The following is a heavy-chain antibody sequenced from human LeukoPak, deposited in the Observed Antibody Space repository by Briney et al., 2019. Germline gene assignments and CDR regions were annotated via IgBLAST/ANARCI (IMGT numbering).Heavy chain of an antibody. V-gene: IGHV3-11*03. Sequence: NPGGSLRLSCAASGFTFSDYYMGWIRQAPGKGLEWVSYISSSSSYTNYADSVKGRFTISRDNAKNSLYLQMNSLRAEDTAVYYCARWELGFDFDYWGQGTLVTVSS. CDR2: ISSSSSYT. CDR1: GFTFSDYY. CDR3: ARWELGFDFDY. J-gene: IGHJ4*02. D-gene: IGHD1-26*01.